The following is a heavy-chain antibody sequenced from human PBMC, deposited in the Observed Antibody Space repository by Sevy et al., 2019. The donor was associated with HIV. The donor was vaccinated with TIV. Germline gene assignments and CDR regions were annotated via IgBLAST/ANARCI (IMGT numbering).Heavy chain of an antibody. Sequence: GGSLRLSCAASGFTFDDYTMHWVRQAPGKDLEWVSLISWDGGSTYYADSVKGRFTISRDNSKNSLYLQMNSLRTEDTTLYYCAKDIRCSSTSCSYYYYGMDVWGQGTTVTVSS. CDR1: GFTFDDYT. CDR3: AKDIRCSSTSCSYYYYGMDV. CDR2: ISWDGGST. V-gene: IGHV3-43*01. D-gene: IGHD2-2*01. J-gene: IGHJ6*02.